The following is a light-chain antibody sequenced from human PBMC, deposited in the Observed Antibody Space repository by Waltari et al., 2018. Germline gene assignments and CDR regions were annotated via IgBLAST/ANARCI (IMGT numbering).Light chain of an antibody. CDR1: SADLATYNL. CDR2: EAV. Sequence: QSALTQPASVSGSPGQSITIPCTGASADLATYNLGPSYQHHPARAPKLMIYEAVKRPSGVSNRFSGAKSGTTASLIISGLQADDEADYYCCSYTGSSTSYGCGSGTKVTVL. V-gene: IGLV2-23*01. J-gene: IGLJ1*01. CDR3: CSYTGSSTSYG.